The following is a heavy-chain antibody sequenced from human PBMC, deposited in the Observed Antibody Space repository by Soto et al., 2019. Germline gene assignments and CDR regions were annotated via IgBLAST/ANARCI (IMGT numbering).Heavy chain of an antibody. Sequence: GGSLRLSCAASGFTFSSYWMHWVRQVPGKGLMWVSRVSSDGSTRSHADSVKGRFTISRDNAKNILYLQMNSLRAEDTAVYYCARDGYCVSDSCYAGGNDYWGQGTLVTVSS. V-gene: IGHV3-74*01. J-gene: IGHJ4*02. CDR1: GFTFSSYW. CDR3: ARDGYCVSDSCYAGGNDY. D-gene: IGHD2-2*01. CDR2: VSSDGSTR.